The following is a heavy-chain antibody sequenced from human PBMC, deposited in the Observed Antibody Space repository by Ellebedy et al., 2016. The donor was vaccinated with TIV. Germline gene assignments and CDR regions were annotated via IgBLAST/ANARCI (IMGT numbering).Heavy chain of an antibody. CDR1: GFTFSSYS. J-gene: IGHJ4*02. V-gene: IGHV3-21*01. CDR2: ISSSSSYI. D-gene: IGHD3-9*01. CDR3: ARDILTGYLPSFDY. Sequence: GESLKISXAASGFTFSSYSMNWVRQAPGKGLEWVSSISSSSSYIYYADSVKGRFTISRDNANNSLYLQMNSLRAEDTAVYYCARDILTGYLPSFDYWGQGTLVTVSS.